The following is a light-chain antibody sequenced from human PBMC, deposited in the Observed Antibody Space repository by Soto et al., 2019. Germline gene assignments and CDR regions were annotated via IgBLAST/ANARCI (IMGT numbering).Light chain of an antibody. V-gene: IGLV1-51*02. CDR3: VTWDGNLSAGV. Sequence: QAVLTQPHSVYSDQGQTITISCSGGSSNIENNYVSWYQHFPGTAPKLLIYEDNNRPSGIPDRFSGSKSGTTATLGITGLQTGDEADYYCVTWDGNLSAGVFGGGTKVTVL. CDR2: EDN. CDR1: SSNIENNY. J-gene: IGLJ2*01.